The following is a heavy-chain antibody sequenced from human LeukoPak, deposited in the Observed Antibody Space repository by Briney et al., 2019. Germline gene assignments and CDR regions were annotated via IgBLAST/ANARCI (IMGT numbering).Heavy chain of an antibody. J-gene: IGHJ4*02. Sequence: SETLSLTCTVSGGSISSSSYYWGWIRQPPGTGLEWIGSIYYSGSTYYNPSLKSRVTISVDTSKNQFSLNLRSVTAADTAMYYCVKSGGYGLIDYWGQGTRVTVS. CDR2: IYYSGST. D-gene: IGHD1-26*01. CDR3: VKSGGYGLIDY. V-gene: IGHV4-39*01. CDR1: GGSISSSSYY.